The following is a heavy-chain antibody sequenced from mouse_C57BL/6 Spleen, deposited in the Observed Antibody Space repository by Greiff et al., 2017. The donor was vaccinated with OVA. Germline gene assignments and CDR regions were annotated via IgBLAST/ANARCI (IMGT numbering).Heavy chain of an antibody. Sequence: QVQLQQPGAELVRPGSSVKLSCKASGYTFTSYWMHWVKQRPIQGLEWIGNIYPSDSETHYNQKFKDKATLTVDKSSSTAYMQLSSLTSEDSAVYYCARSSGETYGSSTYYAMDYWGQGTSVTVSS. CDR3: ARSSGETYGSSTYYAMDY. CDR2: IYPSDSET. V-gene: IGHV1-52*01. J-gene: IGHJ4*01. CDR1: GYTFTSYW. D-gene: IGHD1-1*01.